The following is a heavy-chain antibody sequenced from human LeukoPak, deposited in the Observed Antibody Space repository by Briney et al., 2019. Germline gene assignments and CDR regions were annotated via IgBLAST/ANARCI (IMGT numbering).Heavy chain of an antibody. D-gene: IGHD6-19*01. CDR1: GGSISSYY. J-gene: IGHJ3*02. Sequence: PSETLSLTCTVSGGSISSYYWSWIRQPPGKGLEWIGEINHSGSTNYNPSLKSRVTISVDTSKNQFSLKLSSVTAADTAVYYCARTVPNSSGWPLSVGHDAFDIWGQGTMVTVSS. V-gene: IGHV4-34*01. CDR2: INHSGST. CDR3: ARTVPNSSGWPLSVGHDAFDI.